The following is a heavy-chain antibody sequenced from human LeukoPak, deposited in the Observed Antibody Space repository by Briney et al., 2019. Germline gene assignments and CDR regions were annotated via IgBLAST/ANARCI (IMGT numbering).Heavy chain of an antibody. Sequence: LSETLSLTCAVYGGSFSGYYWSWIRQPPGKGLEWIGEINHSGSTNYNPSLKSRVTISVDTSKNQFSLKLSSVTAADTAVYYCARGRGTVTSKIDYWGQGTLVTVSS. D-gene: IGHD4-17*01. CDR1: GGSFSGYY. J-gene: IGHJ4*02. CDR2: INHSGST. V-gene: IGHV4-34*01. CDR3: ARGRGTVTSKIDY.